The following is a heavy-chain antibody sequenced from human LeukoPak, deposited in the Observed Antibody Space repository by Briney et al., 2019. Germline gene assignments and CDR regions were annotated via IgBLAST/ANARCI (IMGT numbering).Heavy chain of an antibody. V-gene: IGHV1-2*02. CDR1: GYTFTGYY. CDR3: ARVFSLTPGAFDI. Sequence: ASVKVSCKASGYTFTGYYMHWVRQAPGRGLEWMGWINPNSGGTNYAQKFQGRVTMTRDTSISTAYMELSRLRSDDTAVYYCARVFSLTPGAFDIWGQGTMVTVSS. J-gene: IGHJ3*02. D-gene: IGHD7-27*01. CDR2: INPNSGGT.